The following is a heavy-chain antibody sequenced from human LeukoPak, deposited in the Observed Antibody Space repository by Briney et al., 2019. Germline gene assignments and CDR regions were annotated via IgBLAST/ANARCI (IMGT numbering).Heavy chain of an antibody. CDR3: ARWVCSSTSCYYFDY. Sequence: PGGSLRLSCTASEFIFTSYSMNWVRQAPGKGLEWVSYISSNSDTIYYADSVKGRFTISRDNVQNSLYLQMNSLRAEDTAVYYCARWVCSSTSCYYFDYWGQGTLVVVSS. D-gene: IGHD2-2*01. CDR1: EFIFTSYS. J-gene: IGHJ4*02. CDR2: ISSNSDTI. V-gene: IGHV3-48*04.